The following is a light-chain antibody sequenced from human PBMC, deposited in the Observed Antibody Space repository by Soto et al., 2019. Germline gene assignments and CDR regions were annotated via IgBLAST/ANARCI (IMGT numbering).Light chain of an antibody. CDR1: SSDVGGYND. Sequence: QSVLTQPPSASGSPGQSVTISCTGTSSDVGGYNDVSLYQQHPGKAPKLMTYEVSKRPSGVPDRFSGSKSGNTASLSVSGLQAEDEADYYCSSYAGSNNLYVFGTGTKVTVL. V-gene: IGLV2-8*01. CDR3: SSYAGSNNLYV. J-gene: IGLJ1*01. CDR2: EVS.